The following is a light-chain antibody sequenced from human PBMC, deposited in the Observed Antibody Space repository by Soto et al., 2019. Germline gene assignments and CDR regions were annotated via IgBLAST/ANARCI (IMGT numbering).Light chain of an antibody. CDR2: DVS. CDR3: TSYTTNKTPL. Sequence: SALTQPASVSGSPGQSITISCTGTSSDVGGYNYVSWYQQHPGKAPKLMIYDVSSRPSAVSNRFSGSKSGNTASLTISGLLSEDEADYYCTSYTTNKTPLFGGGTKLTVL. J-gene: IGLJ2*01. V-gene: IGLV2-14*03. CDR1: SSDVGGYNY.